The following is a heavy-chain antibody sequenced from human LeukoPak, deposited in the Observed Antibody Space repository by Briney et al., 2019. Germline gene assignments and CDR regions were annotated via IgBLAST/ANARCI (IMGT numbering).Heavy chain of an antibody. CDR2: INPNSGGST. CDR3: ARAPPRYDFWSGYYTGHFDY. Sequence: ASVKVSCKASGYTFTGYYMHWVRQAPGQGLEWMGWINPNSGGSTSYAQKFQGRVTMTRDTSTSTVYMELSSLRSEDTAVYYCARAPPRYDFWSGYYTGHFDYWGQGTLVTVSS. D-gene: IGHD3-3*01. V-gene: IGHV1-46*01. CDR1: GYTFTGYY. J-gene: IGHJ4*02.